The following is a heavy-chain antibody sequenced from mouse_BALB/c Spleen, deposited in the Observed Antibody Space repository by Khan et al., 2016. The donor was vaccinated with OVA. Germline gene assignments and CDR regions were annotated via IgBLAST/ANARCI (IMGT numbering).Heavy chain of an antibody. Sequence: EVELVESGGGLVKPGGSLKLSCAASGFTFSDYYMYWVRQTPEKRLEWVATISDNDRYIYYLDNVKGRFTISRDNSKKNLYLHMSSLKTEDTAMYYCTRGFYSDPFAYWGHGTLVTVS. D-gene: IGHD2-13*01. CDR1: GFTFSDYY. J-gene: IGHJ3*01. CDR3: TRGFYSDPFAY. CDR2: ISDNDRYI. V-gene: IGHV5-4*02.